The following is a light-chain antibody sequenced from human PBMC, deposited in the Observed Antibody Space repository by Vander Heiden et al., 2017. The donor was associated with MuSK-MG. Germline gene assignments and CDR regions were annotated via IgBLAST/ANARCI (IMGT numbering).Light chain of an antibody. Sequence: QSALTQPPSASGSPGPSVTISCTGITTDVDDYEYVSWYQQHPGKAPKLLVYEVTKRPPGVPDRFSGSKSGTTASLTVSGLQAEDEASYYCSSYVDTTNVLFGGGTKLTVL. J-gene: IGLJ2*01. CDR1: TTDVDDYEY. CDR3: SSYVDTTNVL. CDR2: EVT. V-gene: IGLV2-8*01.